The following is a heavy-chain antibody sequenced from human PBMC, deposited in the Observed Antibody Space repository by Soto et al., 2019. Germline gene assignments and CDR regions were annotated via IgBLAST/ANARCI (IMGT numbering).Heavy chain of an antibody. CDR3: ASTSRDEQQLVRMAY. Sequence: ASVKVSCKASGYTFTSYAMHWVRQAPGQRLEWMGWINPNNGDTKYSRKYRRTGTIPRDKSTSTAYMELSSLRSEDTAVYYCASTSRDEQQLVRMAYWGQGTLVTVSS. V-gene: IGHV1-3*01. D-gene: IGHD6-13*01. J-gene: IGHJ4*02. CDR1: GYTFTSYA. CDR2: INPNNGDT.